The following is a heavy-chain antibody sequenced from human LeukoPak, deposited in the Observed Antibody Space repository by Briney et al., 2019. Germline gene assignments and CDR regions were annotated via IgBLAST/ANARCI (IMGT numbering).Heavy chain of an antibody. CDR3: ARGIVATIYGAFDI. CDR2: ISYDGSNK. D-gene: IGHD5-12*01. CDR1: GFTFSSYA. J-gene: IGHJ3*02. Sequence: PGRSLRLSCAASGFTFSSYAMHWVRQAPGKGLEWVAVISYDGSNKYYADSVKGRFTISRDNSKNTLYLQMNSRRAEDTAVYYCARGIVATIYGAFDIWGQGTMVTVSS. V-gene: IGHV3-30-3*01.